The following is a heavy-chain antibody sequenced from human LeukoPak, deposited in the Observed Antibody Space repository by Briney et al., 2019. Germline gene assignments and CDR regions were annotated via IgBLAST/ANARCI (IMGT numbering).Heavy chain of an antibody. CDR3: ARVYSGYGGPLDY. D-gene: IGHD5-12*01. CDR2: MYNSGST. Sequence: SETLSLTCTVSGGSISNYYWSWIRQPPGKGLEWIGYMYNSGSTNYNPSLKSRVTISVGTSKNQFSLKLSSVTAADTAVYYCARVYSGYGGPLDYWGQGTLVTVSS. V-gene: IGHV4-59*08. CDR1: GGSISNYY. J-gene: IGHJ4*02.